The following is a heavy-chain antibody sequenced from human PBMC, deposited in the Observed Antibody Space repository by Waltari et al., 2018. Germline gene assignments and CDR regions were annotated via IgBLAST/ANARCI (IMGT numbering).Heavy chain of an antibody. CDR1: EYSFSDYY. CDR3: ARDRRPYNFYTDV. J-gene: IGHJ6*03. Sequence: QVQLVQSGAEVKKPGASVKVSCKASEYSFSDYYIHWVRQAPGQGLEWMGWVNPNSGGTHSAQKFQGRISMTRDTSNGAVYMELSSLGSDDTGVYYCARDRRPYNFYTDVWGTGTTVTISS. CDR2: VNPNSGGT. V-gene: IGHV1-2*02.